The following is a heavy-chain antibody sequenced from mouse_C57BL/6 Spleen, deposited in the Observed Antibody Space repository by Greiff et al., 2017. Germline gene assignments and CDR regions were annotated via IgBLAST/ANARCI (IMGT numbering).Heavy chain of an antibody. CDR2: IYPRSGNT. D-gene: IGHD1-1*01. J-gene: IGHJ4*01. Sequence: VKLVESGAELARPGASVKLSCKASGYTFTSYGISWVKQRTGQGLEWIGEIYPRSGNTYYNEKFKGKATLTADKSSSTAYMELRSLTSEDSAVYFCARSITTVVATRAMDYWGQGTSVTVSS. CDR1: GYTFTSYG. V-gene: IGHV1-81*01. CDR3: ARSITTVVATRAMDY.